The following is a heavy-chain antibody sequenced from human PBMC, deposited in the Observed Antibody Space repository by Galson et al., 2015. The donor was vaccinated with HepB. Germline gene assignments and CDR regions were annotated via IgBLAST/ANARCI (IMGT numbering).Heavy chain of an antibody. V-gene: IGHV3-30*03. CDR1: GFTFSSYG. D-gene: IGHD5-12*01. Sequence: SLRLSCAASGFTFSSYGMHWVRQAPGKGLEWVAVISYDGSNKYYADSVKGRFTISRDNSKNTLYLQMNSLRAEDTAMYYCARSIVATTNEPHFDLWGRGTLVTVSS. CDR3: ARSIVATTNEPHFDL. J-gene: IGHJ2*01. CDR2: ISYDGSNK.